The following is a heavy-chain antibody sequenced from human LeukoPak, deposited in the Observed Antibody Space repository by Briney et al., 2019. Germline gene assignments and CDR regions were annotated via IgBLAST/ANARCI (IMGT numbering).Heavy chain of an antibody. Sequence: SKTLSLTCTVSGGSISSYYWSWIRQPPGKGLEWIGYIYYSGSTNYNASLKSRVTMSVDTSKNQFSLKLNSVTATDTAVYYCARWNRLIDFWGQGTLVTVSS. J-gene: IGHJ4*02. D-gene: IGHD1-1*01. V-gene: IGHV4-59*01. CDR3: ARWNRLIDF. CDR2: IYYSGST. CDR1: GGSISSYY.